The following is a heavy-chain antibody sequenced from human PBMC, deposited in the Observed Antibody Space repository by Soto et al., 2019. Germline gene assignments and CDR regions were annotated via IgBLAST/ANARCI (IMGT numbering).Heavy chain of an antibody. CDR3: ARSGMGIADY. CDR2: IYYSGGT. J-gene: IGHJ4*02. V-gene: IGHV4-59*08. Sequence: SETLSLTCTVSGGSISSYYWSWIRQPPGKGLEWIGYIYYSGGTNYNPSLKSRVTISVDTSKNQFSLKLSSVTAADTAVYYCARSGMGIADYWGQGTLVTVS. CDR1: GGSISSYY. D-gene: IGHD1-20*01.